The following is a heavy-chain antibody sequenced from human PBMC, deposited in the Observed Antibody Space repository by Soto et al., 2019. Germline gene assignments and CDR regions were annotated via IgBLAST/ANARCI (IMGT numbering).Heavy chain of an antibody. D-gene: IGHD2-21*01. Sequence: QVQLVQSGAEVKKPGASVKVSCKASGDTFTDYYIHWVRQAPGQGLEWMGTVNPSGGHTTYAQHLLRSMTMTRQLSTSTLYMALTSLSSEDTAVYYCAGGGHVVVVRAALDCWGQGTLVTVSS. CDR1: GDTFTDYY. J-gene: IGHJ4*02. CDR2: VNPSGGHT. CDR3: AGGGHVVVVRAALDC. V-gene: IGHV1-46*01.